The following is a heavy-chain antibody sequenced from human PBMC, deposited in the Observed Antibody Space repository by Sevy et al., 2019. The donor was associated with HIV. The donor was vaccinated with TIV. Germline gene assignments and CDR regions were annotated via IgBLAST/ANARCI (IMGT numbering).Heavy chain of an antibody. CDR2: IYTSGST. J-gene: IGHJ5*02. V-gene: IGHV4-4*07. CDR1: GGSISSYY. Sequence: SETLSLTCTVSGGSISSYYWSWIRQPAGKGLEWIGRIYTSGSTNYNPSLKSRVTMSVDTSKNQFSLKLSSVTAADPAVYYCARDCGYSSSWYTPTGMLVWWFDPWGQGTLVTVSS. D-gene: IGHD6-13*01. CDR3: ARDCGYSSSWYTPTGMLVWWFDP.